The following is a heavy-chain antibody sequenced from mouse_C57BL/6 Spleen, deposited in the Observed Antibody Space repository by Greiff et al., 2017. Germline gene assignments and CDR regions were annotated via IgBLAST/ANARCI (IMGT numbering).Heavy chain of an antibody. Sequence: QVHVKQPGAELVRPGTSVKLSCKASGYTFTSYWMHWVKQRPGQGLEWIGVIDPSDSYTNYNQKFKGKATLTVDTSSSTAYMQLSSLTSEDSAVYYCARRDYYGSSTGYFDVWGTGTTVTVSS. J-gene: IGHJ1*03. D-gene: IGHD1-1*01. V-gene: IGHV1-59*01. CDR2: IDPSDSYT. CDR1: GYTFTSYW. CDR3: ARRDYYGSSTGYFDV.